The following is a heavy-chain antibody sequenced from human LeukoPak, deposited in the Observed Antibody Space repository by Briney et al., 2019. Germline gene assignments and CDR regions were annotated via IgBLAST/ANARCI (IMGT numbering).Heavy chain of an antibody. V-gene: IGHV4-34*01. D-gene: IGHD3-10*01. Sequence: SETLSLTCAVYGGSFSGYYWSWIRQPPGKGLEWIGEINHSGSTNYNPSLKSRVTISVDTSKNQFSLKLSSATAADTAVYYCARRKAMVRGPVRDWGQGTLVTVSS. CDR3: ARRKAMVRGPVRD. J-gene: IGHJ4*02. CDR2: INHSGST. CDR1: GGSFSGYY.